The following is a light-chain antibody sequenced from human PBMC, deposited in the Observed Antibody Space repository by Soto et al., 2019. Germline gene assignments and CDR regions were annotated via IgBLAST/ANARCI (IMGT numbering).Light chain of an antibody. V-gene: IGLV2-14*01. CDR1: SNDVGGYDY. J-gene: IGLJ1*01. Sequence: QSALTQPASVSGSPGQSITISCTGSSNDVGGYDYVSWYQQHPGKAPKVIIYEVSHRPSGVSNSFSGSKSGNMASLTISGLQAVDEADYYCSSYTDSASRVFGTGTKLTVL. CDR3: SSYTDSASRV. CDR2: EVS.